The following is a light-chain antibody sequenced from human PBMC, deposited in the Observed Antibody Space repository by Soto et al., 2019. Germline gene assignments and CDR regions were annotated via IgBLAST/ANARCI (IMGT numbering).Light chain of an antibody. J-gene: IGKJ1*01. V-gene: IGKV3-20*01. CDR3: QHYNNWPRT. CDR1: QSVSSSY. Sequence: EIVLTQSPGTLSLSPGERATLSCRASQSVSSSYLAWYQQKPGQAPRPLIYGASSRAAGIPDRFSGSGSGTDFTLTIRRLEPEDFAVYYCQHYNNWPRTFGQGTKVEIK. CDR2: GAS.